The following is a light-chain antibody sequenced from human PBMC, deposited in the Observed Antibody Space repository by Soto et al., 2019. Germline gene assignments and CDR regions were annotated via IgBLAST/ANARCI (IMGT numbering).Light chain of an antibody. Sequence: DIVLTQSPGTLSLSPGERATLSCRASQTVTSNYVVWYQQKPGQPPRLLIYGASIRATGIPDRFSGSGSGTGFTLTITGLEPADFAVYYCQQYGSSPRTFGQGTKVDIK. V-gene: IGKV3-20*01. CDR3: QQYGSSPRT. CDR1: QTVTSNY. J-gene: IGKJ1*01. CDR2: GAS.